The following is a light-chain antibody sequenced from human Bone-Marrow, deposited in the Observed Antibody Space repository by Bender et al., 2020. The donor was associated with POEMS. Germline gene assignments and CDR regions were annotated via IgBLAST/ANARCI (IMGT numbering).Light chain of an antibody. V-gene: IGLV2-14*03. Sequence: QSALTQPPSVSGSPGQSITISCTGTSSDIGDYNYVSWYQQHPGEAPKLMIYDVTNRPSGVPDRFSGSKSGNTASLTISGLQAEDEADYYCCSYAGSSTLVFGGGTKLTVL. CDR2: DVT. CDR1: SSDIGDYNY. J-gene: IGLJ2*01. CDR3: CSYAGSSTLV.